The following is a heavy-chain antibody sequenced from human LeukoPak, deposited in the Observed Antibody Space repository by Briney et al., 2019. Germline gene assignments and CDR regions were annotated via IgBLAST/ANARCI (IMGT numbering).Heavy chain of an antibody. Sequence: GGSLRLFCGASGFTFTKYAMNGLPDAPGKAVEGVWAIRGSGCNTQNADSVNGRFTISRENSKNQLYLQMNSLTAEDTAIYHCAKDLRGYSGYDYVYYYQGMDVWGLGTTVTVSS. CDR1: GFTFTKYA. CDR3: AKDLRGYSGYDYVYYYQGMDV. D-gene: IGHD5-12*01. J-gene: IGHJ6*02. V-gene: IGHV3-23*01. CDR2: IRGSGCNT.